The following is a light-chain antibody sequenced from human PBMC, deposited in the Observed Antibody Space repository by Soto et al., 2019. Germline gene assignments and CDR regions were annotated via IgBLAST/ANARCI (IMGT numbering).Light chain of an antibody. J-gene: IGKJ1*01. Sequence: EIVMTQSPAILCVPPGERATLSCRAGQGVNGILAWYQQKPGRAPGLLIYGASTRAPGIPARFRGTGSGKGFTLTISGLQLEDLAVYYCQHYDYGPRTFGQGTKWIS. CDR2: GAS. CDR3: QHYDYGPRT. CDR1: QGVNGI. V-gene: IGKV3-15*01.